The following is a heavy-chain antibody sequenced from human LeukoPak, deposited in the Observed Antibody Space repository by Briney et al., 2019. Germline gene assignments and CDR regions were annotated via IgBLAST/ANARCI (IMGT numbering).Heavy chain of an antibody. CDR3: ARAQAHYFDY. V-gene: IGHV3-48*02. J-gene: IGHJ4*02. CDR2: ISLSSTTI. CDR1: GFTFSSYS. Sequence: PGGSLRLSCAASGFTFSSYSMTWVRQAPGKGLEWVSYISLSSTTIYYADSVKGRFTISRDDAKNSLYLQMNSLRDEDTAVYYCARAQAHYFDYWGQGTLVTVSS.